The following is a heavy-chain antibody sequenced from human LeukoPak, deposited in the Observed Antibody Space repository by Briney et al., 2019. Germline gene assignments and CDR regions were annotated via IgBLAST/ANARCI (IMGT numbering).Heavy chain of an antibody. CDR2: ISYDGSNK. CDR1: GFTFSSYG. D-gene: IGHD3-16*01. CDR3: AKIWASSEHAFDI. Sequence: GGSLRLSCAASGFTFSSYGMHWVRRAPGKGLEWEAVISYDGSNKYYADSVKGRFTISRDNSKNTLYLQMNSLRAEDTAVYYCAKIWASSEHAFDIWGQGTMVTVSS. J-gene: IGHJ3*02. V-gene: IGHV3-30*18.